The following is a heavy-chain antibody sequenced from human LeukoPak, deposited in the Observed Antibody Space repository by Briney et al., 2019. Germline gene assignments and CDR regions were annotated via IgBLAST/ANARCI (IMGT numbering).Heavy chain of an antibody. CDR3: AREVRVGEYSGYDHSQFDY. D-gene: IGHD5-12*01. V-gene: IGHV1-18*01. CDR2: ISAYNGNT. CDR1: GYTFTSYG. Sequence: ASVKVSCKASGYTFTSYGISWVRQAPGQGLEWMGWISAYNGNTNYAQKLQGRVTMTTDTSTSTAYMELRSLGSDDTAVYYCAREVRVGEYSGYDHSQFDYWGQGTLVTVSS. J-gene: IGHJ4*02.